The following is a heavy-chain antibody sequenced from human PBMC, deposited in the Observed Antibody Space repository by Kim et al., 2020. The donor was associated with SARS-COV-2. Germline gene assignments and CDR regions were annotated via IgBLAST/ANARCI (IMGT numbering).Heavy chain of an antibody. CDR3: ARCPPQRDSPHSSSWYGWFDP. J-gene: IGHJ5*02. D-gene: IGHD6-13*01. Sequence: SETLSLTCAVYGGSFSGYYWSWIRQPPGKGLEWIGEINHSGSTNYNPSLKSRVTISVDTSKNQFSLKLSSVTAADTAVYYCARCPPQRDSPHSSSWYGWFDPWGQGTLVTVSS. CDR1: GGSFSGYY. CDR2: INHSGST. V-gene: IGHV4-34*01.